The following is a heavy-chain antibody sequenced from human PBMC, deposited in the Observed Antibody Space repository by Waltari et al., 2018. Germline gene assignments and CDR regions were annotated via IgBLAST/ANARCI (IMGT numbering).Heavy chain of an antibody. J-gene: IGHJ4*02. CDR3: ARDPGVGSCFDY. D-gene: IGHD6-6*01. CDR1: GFSFSSYW. V-gene: IGHV3-7*01. Sequence: EVQLVESGGGLVQPGGSLRLSCAASGFSFSSYWMNWVRQVPGKGREWVANIKQDGSEKYYMDSVKGRFTISRDNAKNSLFLQMNSLRAEDTAVYYCARDPGVGSCFDYWGQGTLVTVSS. CDR2: IKQDGSEK.